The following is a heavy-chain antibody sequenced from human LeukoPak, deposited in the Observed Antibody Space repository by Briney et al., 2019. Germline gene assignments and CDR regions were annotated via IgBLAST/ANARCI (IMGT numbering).Heavy chain of an antibody. CDR1: GYTFTSYG. V-gene: IGHV1-18*01. CDR2: ISAYNGNT. Sequence: GASVKVSCKAAGYTFTSYGISWVRQAPGQGLEWMGWISAYNGNTNYAQKLQGRVTMTTDTSTSTAYMELRRLRSDDKAVYYCARSTLGRIPFDYWGQGTLVTVSS. J-gene: IGHJ4*02. CDR3: ARSTLGRIPFDY. D-gene: IGHD2-15*01.